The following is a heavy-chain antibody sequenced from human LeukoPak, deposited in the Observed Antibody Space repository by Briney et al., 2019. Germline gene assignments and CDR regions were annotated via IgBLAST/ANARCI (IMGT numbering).Heavy chain of an antibody. J-gene: IGHJ4*02. Sequence: PGGSQRLSCAASGFTFSSYWMHWVRQAPGKGLEWVSDISGSGDSTHYADSVKGRFTISRDNSENTLYLQMNSLRVEDTAVYYCAKGPPDSSNWYKRTEGWGQGTLVTVSS. D-gene: IGHD6-13*01. CDR1: GFTFSSYW. V-gene: IGHV3-23*01. CDR3: AKGPPDSSNWYKRTEG. CDR2: ISGSGDST.